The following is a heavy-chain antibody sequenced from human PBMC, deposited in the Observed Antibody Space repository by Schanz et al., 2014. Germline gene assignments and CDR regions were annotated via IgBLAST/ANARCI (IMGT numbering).Heavy chain of an antibody. CDR2: INPSSGTT. V-gene: IGHV1-46*01. Sequence: QVQLVQSGAEVKKPGASVKVSCKASGYTFTSYDINWVRQATGQGLEWMGKINPSSGTTRIAQNFQGRLTVTRDTSTSTVNMELSSLRSEDTAVYYCARGGFFDSTSMDSWGQGTLVTVSS. CDR3: ARGGFFDSTSMDS. CDR1: GYTFTSYD. J-gene: IGHJ4*02. D-gene: IGHD2-2*01.